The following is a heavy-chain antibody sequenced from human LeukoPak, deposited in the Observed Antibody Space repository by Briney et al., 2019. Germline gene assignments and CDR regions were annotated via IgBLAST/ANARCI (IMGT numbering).Heavy chain of an antibody. V-gene: IGHV5-51*01. CDR1: GSPFTSYW. Sequence: GESLKISSKASGSPFTSYWIAWVRPMPGKGLEWMGIIYPGDSDTRYTPSFQGQVTISADTSISTAYLQWNSLEASDTAMYYCARQAHFWSVSDYYYYMDVWGKGTTVTVSS. J-gene: IGHJ6*03. CDR3: ARQAHFWSVSDYYYYMDV. D-gene: IGHD3-3*02. CDR2: IYPGDSDT.